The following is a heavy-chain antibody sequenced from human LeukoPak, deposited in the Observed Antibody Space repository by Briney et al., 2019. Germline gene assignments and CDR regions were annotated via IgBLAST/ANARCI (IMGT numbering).Heavy chain of an antibody. CDR3: ARHPALGAIAFDI. J-gene: IGHJ3*02. CDR1: GYTFTSYD. CDR2: MNPNSGNT. D-gene: IGHD1-26*01. V-gene: IGHV1-8*01. Sequence: ASVKVSCKASGYTFTSYDINWVRQATGQGLEWMGWMNPNSGNTGYAQKFQGRVTMTRDTSISTAYMELSRLRSDDTAVYYCARHPALGAIAFDIWGQGTMVTVSS.